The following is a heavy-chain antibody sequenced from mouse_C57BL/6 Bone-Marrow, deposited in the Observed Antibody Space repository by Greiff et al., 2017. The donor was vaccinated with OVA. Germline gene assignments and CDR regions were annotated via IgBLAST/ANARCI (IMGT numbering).Heavy chain of an antibody. CDR1: GYSITSGYY. V-gene: IGHV3-6*01. CDR3: ARAYYSNHYAMDY. CDR2: ISYDGSN. Sequence: VQLQQSGPGLVKPSQSLSLTCSVTGYSITSGYYWNWIRQFPGNKLEWMGYISYDGSNNYNPSLKNRISITRDTSKNQFFLKLNSVTTEDTATYYCARAYYSNHYAMDYWGQGTSVTVSS. J-gene: IGHJ4*01. D-gene: IGHD2-5*01.